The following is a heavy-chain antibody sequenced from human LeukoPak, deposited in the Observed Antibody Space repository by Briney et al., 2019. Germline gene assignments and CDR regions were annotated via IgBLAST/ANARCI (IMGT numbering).Heavy chain of an antibody. Sequence: GGSLRLSCAASGYTFSIYAMIWVPQAPGKALEGVSRISGSGRTTYYADSVKGRFTISRDNSKNTLSLQMNSLRAEDTAIYYCAKDYCSGGSCPEIFDYWGQGTLVTVSS. CDR3: AKDYCSGGSCPEIFDY. CDR2: ISGSGRTT. CDR1: GYTFSIYA. D-gene: IGHD2-15*01. V-gene: IGHV3-23*01. J-gene: IGHJ4*02.